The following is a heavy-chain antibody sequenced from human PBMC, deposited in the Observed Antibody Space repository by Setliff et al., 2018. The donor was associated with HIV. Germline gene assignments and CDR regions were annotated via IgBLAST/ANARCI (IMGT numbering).Heavy chain of an antibody. CDR2: MSYSRST. Sequence: ASETLSLTCTVSDDFISSSSYYWGWIRQPPGKGLEWIGSMSYSRSTYNNPSLKSRVTMSVDTSKNQFSLKLSSVTAADTAFYYCARRNSIITFGGIIARPPEYWGQGTLVTVSS. CDR3: ARRNSIITFGGIIARPPEY. V-gene: IGHV4-39*01. D-gene: IGHD3-16*01. J-gene: IGHJ4*02. CDR1: DDFISSSSYY.